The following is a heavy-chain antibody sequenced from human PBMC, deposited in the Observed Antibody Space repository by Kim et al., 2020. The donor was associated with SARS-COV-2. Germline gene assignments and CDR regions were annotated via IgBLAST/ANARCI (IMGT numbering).Heavy chain of an antibody. CDR2: ISGSGGST. CDR3: AKDRRVVYAISKGDFDY. Sequence: GGSLRLSCAASGFTFSSYAMSWVRQAPGKGLEWVSAISGSGGSTYYADSVKGRFTISRDNSKNTLYLQMNSLRAEDTAVYYCAKDRRVVYAISKGDFDYWGQGTLVTVSS. CDR1: GFTFSSYA. J-gene: IGHJ4*02. D-gene: IGHD2-8*02. V-gene: IGHV3-23*01.